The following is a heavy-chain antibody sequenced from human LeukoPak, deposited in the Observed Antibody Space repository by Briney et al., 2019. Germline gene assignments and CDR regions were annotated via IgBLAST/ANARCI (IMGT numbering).Heavy chain of an antibody. CDR2: IYYSGST. J-gene: IGHJ3*02. V-gene: IGHV4-39*07. CDR1: GGSISSSSYY. Sequence: SETLSLTCTVSGGSISSSSYYWGWIGQPPGKGLEWIGSIYYSGSTYYNPSLKSRVTISVDTSKNQFSLKLSSVTAADTAVYYCARVCGGDCYPWLDAFDIWGQGTMVTVSS. D-gene: IGHD2-21*02. CDR3: ARVCGGDCYPWLDAFDI.